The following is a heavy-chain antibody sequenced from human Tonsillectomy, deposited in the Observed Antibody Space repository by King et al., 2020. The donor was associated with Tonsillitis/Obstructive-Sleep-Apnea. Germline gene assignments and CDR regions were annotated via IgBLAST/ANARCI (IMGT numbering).Heavy chain of an antibody. V-gene: IGHV3-23*04. CDR3: ANLPDPCDYVGALDAFDI. J-gene: IGHJ3*02. D-gene: IGHD4-17*01. CDR1: GFTFSNYA. Sequence: VQLVESGGGLVQPGGSLRLSCAASGFTFSNYAMSWVRQAPGKGLEWVSAISGSAGSTYYADSVKGRFTISRDNTKNTLYLQMSSLRAEATAVYYCANLPDPCDYVGALDAFDIWGQGTMVTVSS. CDR2: ISGSAGST.